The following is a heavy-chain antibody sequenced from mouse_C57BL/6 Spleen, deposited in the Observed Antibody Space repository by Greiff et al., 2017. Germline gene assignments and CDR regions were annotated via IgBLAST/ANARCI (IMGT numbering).Heavy chain of an antibody. CDR3: ARSPYYGNYDY. V-gene: IGHV1-69*01. Sequence: QVQLQQPGAELVMPGASVKLSCKASGYTFTSYWMHWVKQRPGQGLEWIGEIDPSDSYTNYNQKFKGKSTLTVDKSSSTAYMQLSSLTSEDSAVYYCARSPYYGNYDYWGQGTTLTVSS. D-gene: IGHD2-10*01. CDR1: GYTFTSYW. CDR2: IDPSDSYT. J-gene: IGHJ2*01.